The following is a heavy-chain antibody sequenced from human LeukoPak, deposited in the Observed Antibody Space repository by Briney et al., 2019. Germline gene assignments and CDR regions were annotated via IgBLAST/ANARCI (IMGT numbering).Heavy chain of an antibody. D-gene: IGHD3-3*01. CDR3: ARGRYYDFWSGYPHPFDY. CDR2: IYYSGST. J-gene: IGHJ4*02. Sequence: SETLSLTCTVSGGSISSSSYYWGWIRQPPGKGLEWIGSIYYSGSTYYNPSLKSRVTISVDTSKNQFSLKLSSVTAADTAVYYCARGRYYDFWSGYPHPFDYWGQGTLVTVSS. V-gene: IGHV4-39*07. CDR1: GGSISSSSYY.